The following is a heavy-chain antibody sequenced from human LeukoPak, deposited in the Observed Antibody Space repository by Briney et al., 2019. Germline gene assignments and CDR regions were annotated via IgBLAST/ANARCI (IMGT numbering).Heavy chain of an antibody. J-gene: IGHJ4*02. CDR1: GYTFTSYY. CDR2: INPSGGST. CDR3: ARGSSAVALSLDYYFDY. Sequence: ASVKVSCKASGYTFTSYYMNWVRQATGQGLEWMGIINPSGGSTSYAQKFQGRVTMTRDTSTSTVYMELSSLRSEDTAVYYCARGSSAVALSLDYYFDYWGQGTLVTVSS. V-gene: IGHV1-46*01. D-gene: IGHD3-10*01.